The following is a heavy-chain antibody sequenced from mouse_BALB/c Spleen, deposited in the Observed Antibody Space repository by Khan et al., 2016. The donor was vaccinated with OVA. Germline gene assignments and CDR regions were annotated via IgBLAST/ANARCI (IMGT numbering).Heavy chain of an antibody. Sequence: QIQLVQSGPERKKPGETVRISCKASGYTFTTAGMQWVQKMPGKGLKWIGWINTHSGVPKYAEDFKGRFAFSLETSASTVYLQITNLKNEDTATYFCARGGAAFYRNDGGAMDYWGQGTSVTVSS. V-gene: IGHV9-4*02. CDR2: INTHSGVP. CDR1: GYTFTTAG. CDR3: ARGGAAFYRNDGGAMDY. J-gene: IGHJ4*01. D-gene: IGHD2-14*01.